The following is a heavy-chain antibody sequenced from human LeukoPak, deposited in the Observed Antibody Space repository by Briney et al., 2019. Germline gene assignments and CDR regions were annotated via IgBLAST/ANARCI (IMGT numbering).Heavy chain of an antibody. D-gene: IGHD3-22*01. CDR2: IIPIFGTA. Sequence: SVKVSCKASGGTFSSYAISWVGQAPGQGREWMGRIIPIFGTANYAQKFHGRVTITTDESTSPAYMELSSLRSEDTAVYYCARDFANYYDSSRLDYWGQGTLVTVSS. CDR1: GGTFSSYA. J-gene: IGHJ4*02. CDR3: ARDFANYYDSSRLDY. V-gene: IGHV1-69*05.